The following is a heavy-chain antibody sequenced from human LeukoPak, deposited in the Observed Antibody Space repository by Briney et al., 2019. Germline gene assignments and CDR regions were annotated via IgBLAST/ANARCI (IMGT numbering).Heavy chain of an antibody. D-gene: IGHD6-19*01. CDR2: IKQDGSEK. CDR1: EFTFSTYW. Sequence: GGSLRLSCAASEFTFSTYWMSWVRQAPGKGLEWVADIKQDGSEKYYVDSVKGRFTISRQNAKNSLFLQMNSLRAEDTAVYYCARGVRIAVAGNIDYWGQGTLVTVSS. CDR3: ARGVRIAVAGNIDY. V-gene: IGHV3-7*04. J-gene: IGHJ4*02.